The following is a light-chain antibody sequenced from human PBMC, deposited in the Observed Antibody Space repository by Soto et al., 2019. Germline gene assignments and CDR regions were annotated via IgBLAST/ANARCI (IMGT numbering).Light chain of an antibody. Sequence: QSVLTQPASVSGSPGQSITISCTGTRRDVGAYNYVSWYQQYPGKSPKLLIYEVTHRPSGVSNRFSGSKSGNTASLTISGLQAEDEDDYYCSSYTISNALPFVFGTGTKVTVL. J-gene: IGLJ1*01. V-gene: IGLV2-14*01. CDR3: SSYTISNALPFV. CDR2: EVT. CDR1: RRDVGAYNY.